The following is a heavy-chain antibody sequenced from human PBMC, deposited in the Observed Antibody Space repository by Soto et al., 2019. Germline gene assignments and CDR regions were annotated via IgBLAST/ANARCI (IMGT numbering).Heavy chain of an antibody. CDR1: GLGFSNCW. D-gene: IGHD6-13*01. CDR2: LSPDANTK. V-gene: IGHV3-7*03. Sequence: WRTLRLSCSASGLGFSNCWMTLLRQSPGKGLEWVAHLSPDANTKYYVDSVKGRFTISRDNVNNSLYLHMNSLRDDDTAVYYGVRRSSAATSDYRAQGNMSTFYS. J-gene: IGHJ4*02. CDR3: VRRSSAATSDY.